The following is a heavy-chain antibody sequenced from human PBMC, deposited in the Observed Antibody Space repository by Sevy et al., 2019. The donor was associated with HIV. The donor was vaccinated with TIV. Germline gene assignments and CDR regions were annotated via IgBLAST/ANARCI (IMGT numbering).Heavy chain of an antibody. CDR3: ARNPGYNYPDY. D-gene: IGHD5-18*01. Sequence: GGSLRLSCAASGFTFSENTMNWVRQAPGKGLEWVSSISSSSSYIFYADSVKGRFTISRDNAKNSLFLQMNSLRADDTAVYYCARNPGYNYPDYWGPGILVTVSS. CDR2: ISSSSSYI. J-gene: IGHJ4*02. CDR1: GFTFSENT. V-gene: IGHV3-21*01.